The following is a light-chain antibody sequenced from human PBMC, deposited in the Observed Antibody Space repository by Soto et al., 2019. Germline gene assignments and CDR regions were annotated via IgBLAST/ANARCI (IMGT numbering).Light chain of an antibody. CDR1: QSVSSH. V-gene: IGKV3-15*01. CDR3: QQYNNWPRGT. J-gene: IGKJ1*01. Sequence: EIVMTQSPATLSVSRGERATFFCRASQSVSSHLAWYQQIPGQAPRLISYGASPRATGIPARFSGSASGTEFTLTISSLQSEDFAVYYCQQYNNWPRGTFGQGTKLDIK. CDR2: GAS.